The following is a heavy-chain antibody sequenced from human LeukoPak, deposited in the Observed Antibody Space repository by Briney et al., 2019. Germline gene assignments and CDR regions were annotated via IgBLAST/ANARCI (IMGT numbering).Heavy chain of an antibody. V-gene: IGHV1-8*01. D-gene: IGHD3-3*01. CDR1: GYTFTSYD. CDR3: ARGARRITIFGVVIHYYFDY. CDR2: MNPNSGNT. J-gene: IGHJ4*02. Sequence: ASVKVSCKASGYTFTSYDINWVRQATGQGREWMGWMNPNSGNTGYAQKFQGRVTMTRNTSISTAYMELSSLRSEDTAVYYCARGARRITIFGVVIHYYFDYWGQGTLVTVSS.